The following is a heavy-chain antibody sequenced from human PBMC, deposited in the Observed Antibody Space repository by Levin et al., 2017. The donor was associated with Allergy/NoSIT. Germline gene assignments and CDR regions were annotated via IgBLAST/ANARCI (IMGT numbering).Heavy chain of an antibody. CDR2: ISSAGSAI. Sequence: GGSLRLSCAASGINFITYSMNWVRQAPGKGLEWVSSISSAGSAIYYADSVKGRFTVSRDNAKSSLYLQMNSLRVEDTAVYYCARGGDQYDYWGQGTLVTVSS. V-gene: IGHV3-21*01. J-gene: IGHJ4*02. CDR3: ARGGDQYDY. CDR1: GINFITYS. D-gene: IGHD2-2*01.